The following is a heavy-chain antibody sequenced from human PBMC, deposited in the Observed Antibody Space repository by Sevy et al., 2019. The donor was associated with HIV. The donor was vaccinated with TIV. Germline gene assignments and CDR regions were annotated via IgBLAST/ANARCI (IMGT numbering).Heavy chain of an antibody. CDR3: AKDLTLGDVGGDFDY. CDR1: GFTFSIYA. CDR2: ISGSGGGT. D-gene: IGHD3-16*01. V-gene: IGHV3-23*01. Sequence: GGSLRLSCAASGFTFSIYAMSWARQAPGKGLEWVSGISGSGGGTYYADSVKGRFTISRDNSKNSLYLLMHSLRAEDEAVYYCAKDLTLGDVGGDFDYWGQGTLVTVSS. J-gene: IGHJ4*02.